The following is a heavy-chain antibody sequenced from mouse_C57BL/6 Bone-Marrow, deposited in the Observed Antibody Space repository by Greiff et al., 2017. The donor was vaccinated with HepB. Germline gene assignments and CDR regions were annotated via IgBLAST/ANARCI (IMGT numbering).Heavy chain of an antibody. Sequence: VKLQESGAELVKPGASVKLSCKASGYTFTEYTIHWVKQRSGQGLEWIGWFYPGSGSIKYNEKFKDKATLTADKSSSTVYMELSRLTSEDSAVYFCARHERDYYGSSPYFDYWGQGTTLTVSS. CDR2: FYPGSGSI. CDR3: ARHERDYYGSSPYFDY. J-gene: IGHJ2*01. D-gene: IGHD1-1*01. V-gene: IGHV1-62-2*01. CDR1: GYTFTEYT.